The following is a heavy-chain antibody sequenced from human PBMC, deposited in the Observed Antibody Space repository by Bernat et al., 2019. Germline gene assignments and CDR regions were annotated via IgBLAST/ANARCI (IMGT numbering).Heavy chain of an antibody. V-gene: IGHV1-18*01. CDR2: ISAYNGNT. D-gene: IGHD4-17*01. Sequence: QVQLVQSGAEVKKPGASVKVSCKASGYTFTSYGISWVRQAPGQGLEWMGWISAYNGNTNYAQKLQGRVTMTTCTSTSTAYMKLRSLRSADTAVYFCARARYGDYVYYFDYWGQGTLVTVSS. CDR3: ARARYGDYVYYFDY. CDR1: GYTFTSYG. J-gene: IGHJ4*02.